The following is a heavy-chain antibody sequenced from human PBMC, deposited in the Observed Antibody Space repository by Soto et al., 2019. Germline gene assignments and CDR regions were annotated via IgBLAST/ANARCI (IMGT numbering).Heavy chain of an antibody. CDR2: IFSNDEK. J-gene: IGHJ4*02. CDR1: GFSLSNARMG. D-gene: IGHD3-3*01. Sequence: QVTLKESGPVLVKPTETLTLTCTVSGFSLSNARMGVSWIRQPPGKALEWLAHIFSNDEKSYSTSLKSRLTISKDTSKSQVVLTMTTMDPVDTATYYCARGLPRITIFGVVIAFDYWGQGTLVTVSS. V-gene: IGHV2-26*01. CDR3: ARGLPRITIFGVVIAFDY.